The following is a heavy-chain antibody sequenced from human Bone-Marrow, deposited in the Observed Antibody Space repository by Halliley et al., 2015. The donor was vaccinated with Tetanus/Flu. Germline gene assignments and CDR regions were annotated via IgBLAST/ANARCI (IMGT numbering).Heavy chain of an antibody. CDR2: LYYGGGI. CDR3: ARTLGGGYYYGLDV. D-gene: IGHD3-16*01. J-gene: IGHJ6*02. V-gene: IGHV4-28*02. Sequence: GYLYYGGGIHYSPSLKGRVTMSVDTSRNQFSLNLRSVSAADTAVYYCARTLGGGYYYGLDVWGQGTTVPVAS.